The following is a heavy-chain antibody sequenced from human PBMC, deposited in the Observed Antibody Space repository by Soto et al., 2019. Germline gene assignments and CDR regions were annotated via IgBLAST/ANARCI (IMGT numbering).Heavy chain of an antibody. D-gene: IGHD4-4*01. CDR3: ARDAAEYSNYGYDY. CDR2: IKPDGSET. J-gene: IGHJ4*02. V-gene: IGHV3-7*01. CDR1: GLTFNTYW. Sequence: GGFLRLSCGASGLTFNTYWMTWVRQAPGQGLEWVANIKPDGSETYYLDSVKGRFTISRDNAENSLYLQMNSLRAEDTAVYYCARDAAEYSNYGYDYWGQGTLVTVSS.